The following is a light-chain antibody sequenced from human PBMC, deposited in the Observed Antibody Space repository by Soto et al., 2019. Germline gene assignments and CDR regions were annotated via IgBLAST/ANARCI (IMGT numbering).Light chain of an antibody. J-gene: IGKJ5*01. CDR2: RAS. Sequence: EIVMQQTPTILSVSPGERATLSCRASQSVSSNLAWYQQKPGQAPRLLIYRASTMATGIPARFSGSGFGTDFTLTISRLEPEDFALYYCQHYAGGSRITFGQGTRLETK. CDR1: QSVSSN. V-gene: IGKV3-15*01. CDR3: QHYAGGSRIT.